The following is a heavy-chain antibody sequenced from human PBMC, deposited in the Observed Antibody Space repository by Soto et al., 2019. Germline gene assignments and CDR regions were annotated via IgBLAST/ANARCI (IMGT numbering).Heavy chain of an antibody. Sequence: GGSLRLSCAASGFTVSSNYMSWVRQAPGKGLEWVSVIYSGGSTYYADSVKGRLTISRDNSKNTLYLQMNSLRAEDTAVYYCARVNRYYYGSGSYHYYMDVWGKGTTVTVSS. V-gene: IGHV3-66*01. CDR1: GFTVSSNY. CDR3: ARVNRYYYGSGSYHYYMDV. CDR2: IYSGGST. D-gene: IGHD3-10*01. J-gene: IGHJ6*03.